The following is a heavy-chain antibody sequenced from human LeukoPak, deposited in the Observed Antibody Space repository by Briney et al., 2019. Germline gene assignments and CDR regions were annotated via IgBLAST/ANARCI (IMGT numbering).Heavy chain of an antibody. V-gene: IGHV1-18*01. D-gene: IGHD3-16*02. CDR2: ISAYNGNT. Sequence: GASVKVSCKASGYTFTSYGISWVRQAPGQGLEWMGWISAYNGNTNYAQKLQGRVTMTTDTSTSTAYMELRSLRSDDTAVYYCARPEYVWGSYRYTDLYYYGLDVWGQGTTVTVS. CDR1: GYTFTSYG. CDR3: ARPEYVWGSYRYTDLYYYGLDV. J-gene: IGHJ6*02.